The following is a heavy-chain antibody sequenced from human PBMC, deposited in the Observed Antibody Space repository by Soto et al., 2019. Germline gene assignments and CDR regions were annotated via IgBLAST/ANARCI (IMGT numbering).Heavy chain of an antibody. CDR1: GGSIGSGGYW. V-gene: IGHV4-31*03. J-gene: IGHJ4*02. CDR2: VSYTGNT. D-gene: IGHD2-2*01. CDR3: ARGTLV. Sequence: QVQLQESGPGLMQPSQTLSLTCTVSGGSIGSGGYWWSWIRQHPGRGLEWIGFVSYTGNTQYNPSLKRRVNRSVDTSTKQFSLKLSSVTAADTDVYSCARGTLVWGQGTLVTVSS.